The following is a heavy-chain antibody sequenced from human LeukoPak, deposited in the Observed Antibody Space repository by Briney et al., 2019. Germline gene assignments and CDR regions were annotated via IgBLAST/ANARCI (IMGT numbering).Heavy chain of an antibody. D-gene: IGHD2-2*01. V-gene: IGHV3-15*01. Sequence: GGSLRLSCAASGFTFSNAWMSWVRQAPGKGPEWVGRIKSKTDGGTTDYAAPVKGRFTISRDDSKNTLYLQMNSLKTEDTAVYYCTTEIVPAAIFSGGSFDYWGQGTLVTVSS. CDR2: IKSKTDGGTT. CDR1: GFTFSNAW. J-gene: IGHJ4*02. CDR3: TTEIVPAAIFSGGSFDY.